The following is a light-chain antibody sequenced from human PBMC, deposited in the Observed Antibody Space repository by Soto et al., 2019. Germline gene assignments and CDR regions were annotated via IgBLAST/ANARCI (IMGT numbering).Light chain of an antibody. CDR2: AAS. V-gene: IGKV1-9*01. J-gene: IGKJ4*01. CDR1: QGISSY. CDR3: QQLISYPVT. Sequence: DIQLTQSPSFLSASVGDRVTITCRASQGISSYLAWYQQKPGKAPKLLIYAASTLQRGAPSRFSGGGSGTEFTPTISSLEHEDVTTYFCQQLISYPVTFGGGTKVEIK.